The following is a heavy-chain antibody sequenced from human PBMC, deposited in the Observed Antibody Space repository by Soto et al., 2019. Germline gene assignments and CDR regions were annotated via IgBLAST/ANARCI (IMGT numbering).Heavy chain of an antibody. Sequence: QVQLQESGPGLVKPSQTLSLTCTVSGGSISSGGYYWSWIRQHPGKGLEWVGYIYYSGSTYYNPSLASRVAISVDTAKSQFSLKLGSVTAADTAVYYCAREEGGGYDHRWFDPWGQGTLVTVSS. V-gene: IGHV4-31*03. D-gene: IGHD5-12*01. J-gene: IGHJ5*02. CDR2: IYYSGST. CDR3: AREEGGGYDHRWFDP. CDR1: GGSISSGGYY.